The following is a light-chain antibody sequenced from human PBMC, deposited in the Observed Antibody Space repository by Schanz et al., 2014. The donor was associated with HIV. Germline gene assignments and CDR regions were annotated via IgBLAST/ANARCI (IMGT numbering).Light chain of an antibody. CDR1: QSVSSN. Sequence: EIVMTQSPATLSVSPGERATLSCRASQSVSSNLAWYQQKPGQAPRLLIYGASTRATGIPARFSGSGSGTEFTLSISSLQSEDFAVYYCQQYNNWPPVTFGPGTKVDIK. J-gene: IGKJ3*01. CDR3: QQYNNWPPVT. V-gene: IGKV3-15*01. CDR2: GAS.